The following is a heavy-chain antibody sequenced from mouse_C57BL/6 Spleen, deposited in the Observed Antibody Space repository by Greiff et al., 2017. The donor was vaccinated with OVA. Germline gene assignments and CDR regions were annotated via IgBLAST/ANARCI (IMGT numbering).Heavy chain of an antibody. V-gene: IGHV7-3*01. CDR3: TRYIQTYYYGSSCGYFDV. CDR1: GFTFTDYY. Sequence: EVQLVESGGGLVQPGGSLSLSCAASGFTFTDYYMSWVRQPPGTALEWLGFTRNKANGYTTEYIASVRVRFSISSDNSQSILYLQMNALRAEDRATYYCTRYIQTYYYGSSCGYFDVWGTGTTVTVSS. CDR2: TRNKANGYTT. J-gene: IGHJ1*03. D-gene: IGHD1-1*01.